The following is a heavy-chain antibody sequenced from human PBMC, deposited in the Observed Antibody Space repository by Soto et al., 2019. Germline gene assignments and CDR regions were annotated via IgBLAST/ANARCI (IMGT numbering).Heavy chain of an antibody. Sequence: GGSLRLSCAASGFTFSSYGMHWVRQAPGKGLEWVAVISYDGSNKYYADSVKGRFTISRDNSKNTLYLQMNSLRAEDTAVYYCARDLRLGELSTLDYWGQGT. V-gene: IGHV3-30*03. J-gene: IGHJ4*02. CDR3: ARDLRLGELSTLDY. CDR1: GFTFSSYG. CDR2: ISYDGSNK. D-gene: IGHD3-16*02.